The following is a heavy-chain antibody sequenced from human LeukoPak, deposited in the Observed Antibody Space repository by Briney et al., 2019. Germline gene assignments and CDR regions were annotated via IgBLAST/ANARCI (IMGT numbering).Heavy chain of an antibody. J-gene: IGHJ6*03. D-gene: IGHD2-8*01. Sequence: PGGSLRLSCAASGFTFSSYAMSWVRQAPGKGLEWVSAISGSGGSTYYADSVKGRFTISRDNSKNTVYLQMNSLRAEDTAVYYCAKGLDICTNGVCYYYYYMDVWGKGTTVTVSS. V-gene: IGHV3-23*01. CDR1: GFTFSSYA. CDR3: AKGLDICTNGVCYYYYYMDV. CDR2: ISGSGGST.